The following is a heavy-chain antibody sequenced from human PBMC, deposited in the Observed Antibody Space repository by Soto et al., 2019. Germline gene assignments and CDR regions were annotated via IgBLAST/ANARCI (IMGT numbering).Heavy chain of an antibody. V-gene: IGHV1-18*01. J-gene: IGHJ3*02. CDR2: ISAYNGNT. Sequence: ASVKVSCKASGYTFTSYGISWVRQAPGQGLEWMGWISAYNGNTNYAQKLQGRVTMTTDTSTSTAYMELRSLRSDDTAVYYCARAGMYDILTGYLASAFDTWGQGTMVTV. D-gene: IGHD3-9*01. CDR1: GYTFTSYG. CDR3: ARAGMYDILTGYLASAFDT.